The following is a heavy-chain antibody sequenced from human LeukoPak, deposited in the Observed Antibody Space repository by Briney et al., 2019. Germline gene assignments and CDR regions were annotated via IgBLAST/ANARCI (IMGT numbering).Heavy chain of an antibody. CDR2: ISSSSSYI. CDR3: ARDRDCTNGVCYSLGYMDV. CDR1: GFTFSSYS. V-gene: IGHV3-21*01. J-gene: IGHJ6*03. Sequence: GGSLRLSCAASGFTFSSYSMNWVRQAPGKGLEWVSSISSSSSYIYYADSVKGRFTISRDSAKNSLYLQMNSLRAEDTAVYYCARDRDCTNGVCYSLGYMDVWGKGTTVTVSS. D-gene: IGHD2-8*01.